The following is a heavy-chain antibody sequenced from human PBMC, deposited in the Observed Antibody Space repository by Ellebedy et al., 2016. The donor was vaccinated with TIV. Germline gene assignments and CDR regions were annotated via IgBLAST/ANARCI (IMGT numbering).Heavy chain of an antibody. D-gene: IGHD6-6*01. Sequence: GESLKISXKGSGYSFTSYWISWVRQMPGKGLEWMGRIDPSDSYTNYSPSFQGHVTISADKSISTAYLQWSSLKASDTAMYYCARLITQLVDEDDYWGQGTLVTVSS. CDR1: GYSFTSYW. CDR3: ARLITQLVDEDDY. V-gene: IGHV5-10-1*01. CDR2: IDPSDSYT. J-gene: IGHJ4*02.